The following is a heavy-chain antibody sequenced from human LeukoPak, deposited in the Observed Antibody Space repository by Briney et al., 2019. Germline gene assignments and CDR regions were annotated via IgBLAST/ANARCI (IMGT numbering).Heavy chain of an antibody. J-gene: IGHJ4*02. Sequence: SETLSLTCTVSGGSISNAYWSWIRQPPGRGLEWIGYIYPSGSTNYHPSLKSRVTISVDTSKNHFALNLSSVTAADTAVYYCAKSYFDYSTYYSYYFNLWGQGALVTASS. D-gene: IGHD4-11*01. V-gene: IGHV4-4*09. CDR2: IYPSGST. CDR3: AKSYFDYSTYYSYYFNL. CDR1: GGSISNAY.